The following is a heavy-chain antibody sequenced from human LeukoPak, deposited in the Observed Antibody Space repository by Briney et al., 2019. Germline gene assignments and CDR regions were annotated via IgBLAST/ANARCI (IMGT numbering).Heavy chain of an antibody. CDR3: ARDTGYNTFDY. CDR2: TSYDGSNK. V-gene: IGHV3-30*03. D-gene: IGHD5-24*01. CDR1: GFTFSSYG. J-gene: IGHJ4*02. Sequence: GGSLGLSCAASGFTFSSYGMHWVRQAPGKGLEWVAVTSYDGSNKYYADSVKGRFSISRDNSKSTLYLQMNSLRAEDTAVYYCARDTGYNTFDYWGQGTLVTVSS.